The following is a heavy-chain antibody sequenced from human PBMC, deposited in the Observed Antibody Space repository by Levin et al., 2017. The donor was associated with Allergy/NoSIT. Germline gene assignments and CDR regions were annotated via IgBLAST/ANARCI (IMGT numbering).Heavy chain of an antibody. CDR2: IYYSGST. CDR1: SGSISSSSYY. V-gene: IGHV4-39*01. D-gene: IGHD3-10*01. CDR3: ARHYYGSGSYYKGAFDI. Sequence: SETLSLTCTVSSGSISSSSYYWGWIRQPPGKGLEWIGSIYYSGSTYYNPSLKSRVTISVDTSKNQFSLKLSSVTAADTAVYYCARHYYGSGSYYKGAFDIWGQGTMVTVSS. J-gene: IGHJ3*02.